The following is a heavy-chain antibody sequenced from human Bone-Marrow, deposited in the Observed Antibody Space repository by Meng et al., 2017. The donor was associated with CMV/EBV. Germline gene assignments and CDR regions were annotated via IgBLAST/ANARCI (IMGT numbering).Heavy chain of an antibody. J-gene: IGHJ4*02. CDR3: ARDFPGAAASDY. V-gene: IGHV3-21*01. CDR1: GFTFSSYS. D-gene: IGHD6-13*01. CDR2: ISSSTTYI. Sequence: GGSLRLSCEASGFTFSSYSMNWVRQAPGKGLEWVSSISSSTTYIFYADSVKGRFTVSRDNAKNSLYLQMNSLRAEDTAVYYCARDFPGAAASDYWGQGTLVTVSS.